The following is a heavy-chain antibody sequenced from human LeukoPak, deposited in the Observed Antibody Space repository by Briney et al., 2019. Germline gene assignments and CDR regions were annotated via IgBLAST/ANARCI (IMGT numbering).Heavy chain of an antibody. D-gene: IGHD6-13*01. CDR1: GYTFTSYD. V-gene: IGHV1-8*01. CDR2: MNPNSGNT. J-gene: IGHJ5*02. Sequence: ASVKVSCKASGYTFTSYDINWVRQATGQGLEWMGWMNPNSGNTGYAQKFQGRVTMTRNTSISTAYMELRSLRSDDTAVYYCARDRAAHNNWFDPWGQGTLVTVSS. CDR3: ARDRAAHNNWFDP.